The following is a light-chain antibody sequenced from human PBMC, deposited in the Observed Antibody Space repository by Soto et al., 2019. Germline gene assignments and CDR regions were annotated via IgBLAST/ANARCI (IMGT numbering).Light chain of an antibody. CDR1: QSLRSS. CDR3: QQYNNWPFS. J-gene: IGKJ1*01. V-gene: IGKV3-15*01. CDR2: DAS. Sequence: ETMMTQSPDTLSVSLGERATLSCRASQSLRSSLAWYQQKPGQAPRLLIYDASTRATGIPARFSGSGSGTDFTLTISGLQSEDSAIYFCQQYNNWPFSFGQGTKVDIK.